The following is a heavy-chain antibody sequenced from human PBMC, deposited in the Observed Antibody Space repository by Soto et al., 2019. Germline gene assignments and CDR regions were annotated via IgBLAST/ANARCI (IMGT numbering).Heavy chain of an antibody. CDR2: ISGSGGST. CDR3: ANGEDYGGDYYYGMYV. V-gene: IGHV3-23*01. J-gene: IGHJ6*02. Sequence: EVQLLESGGGLVQPGGSLRLSCAASGFTFSSYAMSWVRQAPGKGLEWVSGISGSGGSTYYADSVKGRFTISRDNSKNTLYLQINSLRGEDTAVYYCANGEDYGGDYYYGMYVWGQGTTVTVSS. D-gene: IGHD4-17*01. CDR1: GFTFSSYA.